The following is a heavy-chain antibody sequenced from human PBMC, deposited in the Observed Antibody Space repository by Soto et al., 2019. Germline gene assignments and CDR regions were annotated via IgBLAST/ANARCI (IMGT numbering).Heavy chain of an antibody. V-gene: IGHV3-48*03. CDR3: ARDEYYDFWSGLFDTPHYYGMDV. Sequence: EVQLVESGGGLVQPGGSLRLSCAASGFILSSYEMNWVRQAPGKGLEWVSYISSSGSTTYYADSVKGRFTISRDNAKNSLYLQMNSLRAEDTAVYYCARDEYYDFWSGLFDTPHYYGMDVWGQGTTVTVSS. J-gene: IGHJ6*02. CDR1: GFILSSYE. D-gene: IGHD3-3*01. CDR2: ISSSGSTT.